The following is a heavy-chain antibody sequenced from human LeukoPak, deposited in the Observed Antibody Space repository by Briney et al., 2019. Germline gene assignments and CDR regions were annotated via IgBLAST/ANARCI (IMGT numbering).Heavy chain of an antibody. CDR2: VSGSGGTT. D-gene: IGHD3-22*01. CDR3: AKSLSGYYRYDY. V-gene: IGHV3-23*01. Sequence: GRSLRLSCAASGFTFSSYAMRWVRQAPGKGLEWVSAVSGSGGTTYYADSVKGRFTISRDNSKNTLYLQMNSLRAEDTALYYCAKSLSGYYRYDYWGQGTLVTVSS. CDR1: GFTFSSYA. J-gene: IGHJ4*02.